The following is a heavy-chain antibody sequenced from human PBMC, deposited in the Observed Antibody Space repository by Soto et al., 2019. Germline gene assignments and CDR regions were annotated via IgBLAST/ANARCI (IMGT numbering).Heavy chain of an antibody. CDR1: GGTFSNYG. D-gene: IGHD3-22*01. V-gene: IGHV1-69*12. J-gene: IGHJ6*02. Sequence: QVQLVQSGAEVKKPGSSVKVSCKSSGGTFSNYGFSWVRQAPGQGLECMGVIVPIFGAEHPQKFQGRVTINADESTNKGFMELRGLRSEEPGVYYCARGGSDYEGSGYYQGHVWGQGTTVTVSS. CDR2: IVPIFGA. CDR3: ARGGSDYEGSGYYQGHV.